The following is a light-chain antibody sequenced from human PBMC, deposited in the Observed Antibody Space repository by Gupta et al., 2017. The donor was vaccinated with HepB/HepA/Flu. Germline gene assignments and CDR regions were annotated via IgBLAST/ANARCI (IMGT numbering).Light chain of an antibody. J-gene: IGKJ3*01. V-gene: IGKV1-9*01. CDR2: AAS. CDR1: QGISSY. CDR3: QQVNSYPIT. Sequence: DIQLTQSPSFLSASVGDRVTITCRASQGISSYLAWYQQKPGKVPKLLIYAASTLQSGVPSRFSGSGSGTEFTLTISSLQPEDFATYYCQQVNSYPITFGHGTXVDIK.